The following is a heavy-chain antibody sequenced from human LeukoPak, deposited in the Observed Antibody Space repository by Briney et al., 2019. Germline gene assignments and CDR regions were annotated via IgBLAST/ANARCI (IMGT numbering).Heavy chain of an antibody. CDR2: ISSSGSTT. J-gene: IGHJ3*02. D-gene: IGHD3-22*01. CDR1: GFSISNYE. CDR3: ARGNYYENSGYWVLSAFDI. V-gene: IGHV3-48*03. Sequence: PGGSLRLSCAASGFSISNYEMNWVRQAPGKGLEWVSYISSSGSTTYYADSVKGRFTISRDNAKNSLYLQMNSLRAEETAVYYCARGNYYENSGYWVLSAFDIWGQGTMVTVSS.